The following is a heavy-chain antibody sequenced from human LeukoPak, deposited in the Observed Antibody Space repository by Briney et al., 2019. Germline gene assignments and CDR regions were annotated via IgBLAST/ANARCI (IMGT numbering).Heavy chain of an antibody. J-gene: IGHJ4*02. CDR1: GFTFSNYW. CDR2: INSDGSDT. Sequence: GGSLRLSCAASGFTFSNYWIHWVRHAPGQGLVWVSRINSDGSDTNYADSVKGRFTISRDNAKNTLYLQMNSLRAEDTAVYYCARGGMVTKMPDSWGQGTLVTVSS. D-gene: IGHD2-21*02. CDR3: ARGGMVTKMPDS. V-gene: IGHV3-74*01.